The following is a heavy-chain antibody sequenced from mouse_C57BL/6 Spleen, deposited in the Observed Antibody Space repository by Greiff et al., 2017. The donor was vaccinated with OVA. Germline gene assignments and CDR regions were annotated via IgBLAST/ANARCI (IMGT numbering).Heavy chain of an antibody. CDR3: ARYGYGAWFAY. CDR1: GYTFTSYW. Sequence: QVQLQQSGAELVQPGASVTLSCKASGYTFTSYWLHWVKQRPGQGLEWIGMIHPNSGSTNYNEKFKSKATLTVDKSSSTAYMQLRSLTSEDSAVYYCARYGYGAWFAYWGQGTLVTVSA. D-gene: IGHD2-2*01. V-gene: IGHV1-64*01. J-gene: IGHJ3*01. CDR2: IHPNSGST.